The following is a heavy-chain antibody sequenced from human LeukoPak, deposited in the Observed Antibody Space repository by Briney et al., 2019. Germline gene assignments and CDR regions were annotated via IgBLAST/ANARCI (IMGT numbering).Heavy chain of an antibody. CDR2: INPNSGGT. J-gene: IGHJ4*02. Sequence: EASVKVSCKASGYTFTGHYMHWVRQAPGQGLEWMGWINPNSGGTNYAQKFQGRVTMTRDTSISTAYMELSRLRSDDTAVYYCAREDKECSSTSCYLPGRVWGQGTLVTVSS. D-gene: IGHD2-2*01. CDR1: GYTFTGHY. CDR3: AREDKECSSTSCYLPGRV. V-gene: IGHV1-2*02.